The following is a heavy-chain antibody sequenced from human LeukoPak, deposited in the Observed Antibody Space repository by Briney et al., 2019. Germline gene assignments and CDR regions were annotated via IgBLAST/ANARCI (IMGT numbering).Heavy chain of an antibody. J-gene: IGHJ6*02. CDR3: ASWHDSSGYFGGMDV. D-gene: IGHD3-22*01. Sequence: SQTLSLTCTVSGGSISSGGYYWTWIRQHPGKGLEWIGYIYYSGSTYYNPSLKSRVTISVDTSKNQFSLKLSSVTAEDTAVYYCASWHDSSGYFGGMDVWGQGTTVTVSS. CDR1: GGSISSGGYY. V-gene: IGHV4-31*03. CDR2: IYYSGST.